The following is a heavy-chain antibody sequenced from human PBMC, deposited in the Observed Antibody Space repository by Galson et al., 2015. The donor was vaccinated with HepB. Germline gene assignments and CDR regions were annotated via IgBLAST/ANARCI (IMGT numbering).Heavy chain of an antibody. V-gene: IGHV3-53*01. J-gene: IGHJ4*02. D-gene: IGHD2-2*01. CDR2: IYSGGYR. Sequence: SLRLSCAASGFTVITNYMSWVRQAPGKGLERVSIIYSGGYRSYADSVKGRFTISRDNSKNTVYLQMNSLRAEDTAVYYCARATSGGYCSRTSCYYFDYWGQGALVTVSS. CDR1: GFTVITNY. CDR3: ARATSGGYCSRTSCYYFDY.